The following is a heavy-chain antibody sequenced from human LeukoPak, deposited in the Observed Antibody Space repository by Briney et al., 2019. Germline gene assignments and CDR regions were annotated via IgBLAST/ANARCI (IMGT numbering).Heavy chain of an antibody. V-gene: IGHV1-2*02. D-gene: IGHD3/OR15-3a*01. J-gene: IGHJ4*02. CDR3: ARALSIIFDADY. CDR1: GYTFTGYY. CDR2: INPNSGGT. Sequence: ASVKVSCKASGYTFTGYYMHWVRQAPGQGLEWMGWINPNSGGTNYAQKFQGRVTMTRDTSISTAYMELSRLRSHDKAVYYCARALSIIFDADYWGQGTLVTVSS.